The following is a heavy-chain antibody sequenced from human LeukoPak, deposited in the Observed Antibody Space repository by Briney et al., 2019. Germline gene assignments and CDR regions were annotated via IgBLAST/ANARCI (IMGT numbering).Heavy chain of an antibody. V-gene: IGHV1-2*02. Sequence: ASVKVSCKASGYTFTGYYMHWVRQAPGQGLEWMGWINPNSGGTNYAQKFQGRVTMTRDTSISTAYMELSRLRSADTAVYYCARDSSSGWPKYYSDYWGQGTLVTASS. CDR2: INPNSGGT. D-gene: IGHD6-19*01. CDR1: GYTFTGYY. CDR3: ARDSSSGWPKYYSDY. J-gene: IGHJ4*02.